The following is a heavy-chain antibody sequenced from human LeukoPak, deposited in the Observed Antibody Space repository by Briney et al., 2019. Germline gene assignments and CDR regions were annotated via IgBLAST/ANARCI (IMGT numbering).Heavy chain of an antibody. J-gene: IGHJ5*02. V-gene: IGHV1-8*01. CDR3: ARGPLWFGGAPEKWFDP. Sequence: ASVKVSCKASGYTFTSYDINWVRQATGQGLEWMGWMNPNSGNTGYAQKFQGRVTMTRNTSISTAYMELSSLRSEDTAVYYCARGPLWFGGAPEKWFDPWGQGTLVTASS. D-gene: IGHD3-10*01. CDR2: MNPNSGNT. CDR1: GYTFTSYD.